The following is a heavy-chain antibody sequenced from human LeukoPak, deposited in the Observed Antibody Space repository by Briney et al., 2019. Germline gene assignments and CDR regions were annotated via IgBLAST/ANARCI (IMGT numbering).Heavy chain of an antibody. V-gene: IGHV4-30-4*08. J-gene: IGHJ3*02. Sequence: SQTLSLTCAVSGGSISSGDYYWSWIRQPQGKGLEWIGYIYYSGSTYYNPSLKSRVTISVDTSKNQFSLKLSSVTAADTAVYYCARVGEKEYSSSVGAFDIWGQGTMVTVSS. CDR2: IYYSGST. CDR1: GGSISSGDYY. D-gene: IGHD6-6*01. CDR3: ARVGEKEYSSSVGAFDI.